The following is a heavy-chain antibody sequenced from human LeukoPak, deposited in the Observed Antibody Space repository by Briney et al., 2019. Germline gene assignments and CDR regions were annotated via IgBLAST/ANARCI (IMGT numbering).Heavy chain of an antibody. V-gene: IGHV3-7*01. CDR1: GFTFSTYW. D-gene: IGHD3-22*01. J-gene: IGHJ4*02. CDR2: IKQDGSEK. Sequence: GGSLRLSCAASGFTFSTYWMSWVRQAPGRGLGGVANIKQDGSEKYYVDSVKGRFTISRDNAKNSLYLQMNSLRAEDTAVYYCARDRGGDSSAYYFQYWGQGTLVTVSS. CDR3: ARDRGGDSSAYYFQY.